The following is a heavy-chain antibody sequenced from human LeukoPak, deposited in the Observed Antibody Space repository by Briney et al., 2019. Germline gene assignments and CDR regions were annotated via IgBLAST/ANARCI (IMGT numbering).Heavy chain of an antibody. CDR3: ARGDRPGGYRVSYYFDY. Sequence: SETLSLTCSVSGGSISSSAYYWGWIRQPPGQGLEWIGSIYYSGNTYYNPSLKSRVTISVDTSKNQFSLKLSSVTAADTAVYYCARGDRPGGYRVSYYFDYWGQGTLVTVSS. CDR2: IYYSGNT. J-gene: IGHJ4*02. CDR1: GGSISSSAYY. V-gene: IGHV4-39*07. D-gene: IGHD5-12*01.